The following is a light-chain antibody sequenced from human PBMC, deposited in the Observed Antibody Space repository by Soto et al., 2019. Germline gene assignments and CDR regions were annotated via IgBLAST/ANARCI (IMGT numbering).Light chain of an antibody. J-gene: IGLJ3*02. V-gene: IGLV4-60*02. CDR2: LEGSGSY. Sequence: QPVLTQSSSASASLGSSVKLTCTLSSGHSSYIIAWHQQQPGKAPRYLMKLEGSGSYNKGSGVPDRFSGSSSGADRYLTISNLQFEEEADYYCETWDFNTRVFGGGTKLPVL. CDR1: SGHSSYI. CDR3: ETWDFNTRV.